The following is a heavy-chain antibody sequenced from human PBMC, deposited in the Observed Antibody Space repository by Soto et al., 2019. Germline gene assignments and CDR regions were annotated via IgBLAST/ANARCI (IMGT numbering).Heavy chain of an antibody. D-gene: IGHD3-22*01. CDR1: GFTFDDYA. Sequence: GGSLRLSCAASGFTFDDYAMHWVRQAPGKGLEWVSGISWNSGSIGYADSVKGRFTISRDNAKNSLYLQMNSLRAEDTALYYCAKKAYYYDSSVHYRGGAFDIWGQGTMVTVSS. CDR3: AKKAYYYDSSVHYRGGAFDI. V-gene: IGHV3-9*01. CDR2: ISWNSGSI. J-gene: IGHJ3*02.